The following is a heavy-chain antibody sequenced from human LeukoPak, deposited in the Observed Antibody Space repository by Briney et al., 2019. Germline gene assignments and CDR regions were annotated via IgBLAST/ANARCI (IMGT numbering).Heavy chain of an antibody. CDR2: IYYSGST. CDR3: ARLSEMATPY. CDR1: GGSISSYY. V-gene: IGHV4-59*08. D-gene: IGHD5-24*01. J-gene: IGHJ4*02. Sequence: PSETLSLTCTVSGGSISSYYWSWIRQPPGKGLEWIGYIYYSGSTNYNPSLKSRVTISVDTSKNQFSLKLSSVTAADTAVYYCARLSEMATPYWGQGTLVTVSS.